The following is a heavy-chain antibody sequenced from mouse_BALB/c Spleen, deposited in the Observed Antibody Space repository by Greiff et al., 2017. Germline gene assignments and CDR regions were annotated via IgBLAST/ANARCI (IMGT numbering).Heavy chain of an antibody. Sequence: VQLQQSGPGLVKPSQSLSLTCTVTGYSITSDYAWNWIRQFPGNQLEWMGYISYSGSTSYNPSLKSRISITRDTSKNQFFLQLNSVTTEDTATYYCARGVTTASFAYWGQGTLVTVSA. D-gene: IGHD1-2*01. V-gene: IGHV3-2*02. CDR1: GYSITSDYA. CDR2: ISYSGST. CDR3: ARGVTTASFAY. J-gene: IGHJ3*01.